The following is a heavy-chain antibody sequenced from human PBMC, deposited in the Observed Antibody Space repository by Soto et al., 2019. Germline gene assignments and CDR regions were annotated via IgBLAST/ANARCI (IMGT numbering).Heavy chain of an antibody. CDR2: IYSGGST. V-gene: IGHV3-53*04. CDR3: ARVRYCSSTSCYEFDY. CDR1: GFTVSSNY. D-gene: IGHD2-2*01. J-gene: IGHJ4*02. Sequence: GGSLRLSCAASGFTVSSNYMSWVRQAPGKGLEWVSVIYSGGSTYYADSVKGRFTISRHNSKNTLYLQMNSLRAEDTAVYYCARVRYCSSTSCYEFDYWGQGTLVTVSS.